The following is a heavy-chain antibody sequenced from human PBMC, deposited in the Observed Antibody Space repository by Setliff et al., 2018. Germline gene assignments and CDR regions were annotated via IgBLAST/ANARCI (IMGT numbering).Heavy chain of an antibody. J-gene: IGHJ5*02. V-gene: IGHV3-23*01. CDR3: AKLPSGYPYNWFDP. CDR1: GFTFGDYA. Sequence: GGSLRLSCTASGFTFGDYAMSWVRQAPGKGLEWVSDIGGGDGTTYYADSVKGRFTISRDNSKNTLYLQMNSLRAEDTAVYYCAKLPSGYPYNWFDPWGQGTLVTVSS. CDR2: IGGGDGTT. D-gene: IGHD3-22*01.